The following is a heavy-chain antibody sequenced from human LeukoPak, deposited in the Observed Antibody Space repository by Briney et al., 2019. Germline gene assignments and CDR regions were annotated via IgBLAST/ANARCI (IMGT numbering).Heavy chain of an antibody. Sequence: GASVKVSCKASGYTFTGYYVHWVRQAPGQGLEWMGWINPNSGGTNYAQKFQGWVTMTRDTSISTAYMELSRLRSDDTAVYYCAGSSGNNRIAFDIWGQGTMVTVSS. D-gene: IGHD3-22*01. CDR1: GYTFTGYY. CDR3: AGSSGNNRIAFDI. J-gene: IGHJ3*02. V-gene: IGHV1-2*04. CDR2: INPNSGGT.